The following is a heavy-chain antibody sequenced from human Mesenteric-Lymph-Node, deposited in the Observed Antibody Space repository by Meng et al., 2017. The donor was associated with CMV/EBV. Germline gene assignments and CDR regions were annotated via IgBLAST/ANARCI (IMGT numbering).Heavy chain of an antibody. D-gene: IGHD6-13*01. J-gene: IGHJ3*02. CDR3: ARVGTPYSSSWLDAFDI. Sequence: GESLKISCAASGFTFSSYAMHWVRQAPGKGLEWVAVISYDGSNKYYADSVKGRFTISRDNSKNTLYLQMNSLRAEDTAVYYCARVGTPYSSSWLDAFDIWGQGTMVTVSS. CDR2: ISYDGSNK. CDR1: GFTFSSYA. V-gene: IGHV3-30-3*01.